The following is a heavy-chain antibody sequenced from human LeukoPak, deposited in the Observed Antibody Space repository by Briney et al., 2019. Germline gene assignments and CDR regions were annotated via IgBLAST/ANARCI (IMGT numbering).Heavy chain of an antibody. V-gene: IGHV4-39*01. D-gene: IGHD2-2*01. CDR2: IYYSGAT. Sequence: SETLSLTCTVSGGSISSSSYYWGWIRQPPGKGLECIGSIYYSGATYYNPSLKSRSTISVHTSKNQVSLKLRSVTAADTAVYYCARSYCSSSTCYAVGAFDIWGQGTMVTVSS. J-gene: IGHJ3*02. CDR1: GGSISSSSYY. CDR3: ARSYCSSSTCYAVGAFDI.